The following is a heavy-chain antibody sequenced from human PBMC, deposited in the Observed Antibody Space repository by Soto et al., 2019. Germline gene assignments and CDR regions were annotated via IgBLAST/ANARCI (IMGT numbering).Heavy chain of an antibody. CDR3: ALSSYWGRQWKERGFDY. D-gene: IGHD3-16*01. CDR1: GFSLSTSGVG. V-gene: IGHV2-5*01. Sequence: SGPTLVNPTQTLTLTCTFSGFSLSTSGVGVGWIRQPPGKALEWLALIYWNDDKRYSPSLKSRLTITKDTSKNQVVLTMTNMEPVDTATYYCALSSYWGRQWKERGFDYCRKGTRGTV. J-gene: IGHJ4*02. CDR2: IYWNDDK.